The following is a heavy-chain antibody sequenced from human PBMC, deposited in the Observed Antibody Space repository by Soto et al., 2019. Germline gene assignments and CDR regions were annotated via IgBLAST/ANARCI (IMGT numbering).Heavy chain of an antibody. J-gene: IGHJ6*02. D-gene: IGHD2-15*01. V-gene: IGHV1-69*02. CDR1: GGTFSSYT. CDR3: AAVESMDV. Sequence: QVQLVQSGAEVKKPGSSVKVSCKASGGTFSSYTISWVRQAPGQGLEWMGRIIPILGIANYAQKFQGRVTITADKSTSTAYMGLSSLRSEAPAVYYCAAVESMDVWGQGTTVTVSS. CDR2: IIPILGIA.